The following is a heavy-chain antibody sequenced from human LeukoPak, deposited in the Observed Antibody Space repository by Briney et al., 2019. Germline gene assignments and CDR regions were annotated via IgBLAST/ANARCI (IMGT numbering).Heavy chain of an antibody. CDR1: GGSISSGDYY. Sequence: SETLSLTCTVSGGSISSGDYYWNWIRQPPGKGLEWIGHIYYSGSTYYNPSLKSRVTFSLDTSKNQFSLKLSSVTAADTAVYHCARGWGTPWFFDLWGRGTLVTVSS. CDR3: ARGWGTPWFFDL. D-gene: IGHD3-16*01. J-gene: IGHJ2*01. V-gene: IGHV4-30-4*01. CDR2: IYYSGST.